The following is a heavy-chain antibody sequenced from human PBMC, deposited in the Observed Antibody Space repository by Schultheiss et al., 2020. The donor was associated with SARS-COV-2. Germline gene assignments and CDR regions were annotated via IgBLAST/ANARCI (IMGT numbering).Heavy chain of an antibody. D-gene: IGHD5-24*01. CDR3: ARDRSRDSRYFDY. J-gene: IGHJ4*02. Sequence: GGSLRLSCAASGFTFSSYAMHWVRQAPGKGLEWVSSISSSSSYIYYADSVKGRFTISRDNAKNSLYLQMNSLRAEDTAVYYCARDRSRDSRYFDYWGQGTLVTVSS. CDR2: ISSSSSYI. V-gene: IGHV3-21*01. CDR1: GFTFSSYA.